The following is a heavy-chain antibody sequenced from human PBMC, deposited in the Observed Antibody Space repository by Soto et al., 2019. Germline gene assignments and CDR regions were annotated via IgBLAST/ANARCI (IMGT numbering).Heavy chain of an antibody. CDR3: ANVARYGKIRRRGMDV. Sequence: PGGPVRLACAASCSPYSSYAMSWVRQAPGKGLEWVSAISGSGGSTYYADSVKGRFTIARDNCKNTLYLQMNRLRAEDTDVYYSANVARYGKIRRRGMDVWGQGTTVPVSS. V-gene: IGHV3-23*01. D-gene: IGHD2-21*01. CDR1: CSPYSSYA. J-gene: IGHJ6*02. CDR2: ISGSGGST.